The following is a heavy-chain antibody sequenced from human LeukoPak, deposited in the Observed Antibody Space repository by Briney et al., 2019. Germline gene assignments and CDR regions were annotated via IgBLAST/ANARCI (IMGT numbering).Heavy chain of an antibody. CDR3: ARDQYSNYGRYYYYYYMDV. D-gene: IGHD4-11*01. V-gene: IGHV3-23*01. Sequence: GGSLRLSCAASGFTFSSYAMSWVRQAPGKGLEWVSAISGSGGSTYYADSVKGRFTISRDNSKNTLYLQMNSLRAEDTAVYYCARDQYSNYGRYYYYYYMDVWGKGTTVTVSS. CDR2: ISGSGGST. CDR1: GFTFSSYA. J-gene: IGHJ6*03.